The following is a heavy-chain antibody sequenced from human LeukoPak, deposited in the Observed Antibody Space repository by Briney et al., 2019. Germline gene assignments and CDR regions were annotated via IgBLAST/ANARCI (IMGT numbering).Heavy chain of an antibody. D-gene: IGHD3-10*01. J-gene: IGHJ3*02. CDR2: INHSGST. Sequence: PSETLSLTCAVYGGSFSGYYWSWIRQPPGKGLEWIGEINHSGSTNYNPSLTSRVTISVDTSKNQFSLKLSSVTAADTAVYYCARDSAYYGSGSYSHDAFDIWGQGTMVTVSS. CDR3: ARDSAYYGSGSYSHDAFDI. V-gene: IGHV4-34*01. CDR1: GGSFSGYY.